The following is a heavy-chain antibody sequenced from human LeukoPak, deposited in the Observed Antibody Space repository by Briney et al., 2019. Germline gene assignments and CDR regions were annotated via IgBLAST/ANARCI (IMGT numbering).Heavy chain of an antibody. D-gene: IGHD1-26*01. Sequence: GGSLRLSCAASGFTFSTYTMNWVRQAPGKGLEWVSSISSGSSYIYYADSVKGRFTISRDNAKNSLYLQMNSLRAEDTAVYYCARDPYSGSYGNYYYYFMDVWGKGTTVTISS. CDR2: ISSGSSYI. J-gene: IGHJ6*03. CDR3: ARDPYSGSYGNYYYYFMDV. CDR1: GFTFSTYT. V-gene: IGHV3-21*01.